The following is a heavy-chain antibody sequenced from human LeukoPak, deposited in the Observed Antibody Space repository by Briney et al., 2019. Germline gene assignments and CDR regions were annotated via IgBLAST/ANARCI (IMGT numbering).Heavy chain of an antibody. CDR2: INHSGST. D-gene: IGHD6-13*01. V-gene: IGHV4-34*01. Sequence: SETLSLTCAVYGGSFSGYYWSWIRQPPGKGLEWIGEINHSGSTNYNASFKSRVTISVDTSKKHFSLKLNSVTAADTAVYYCARGVQYSSSWYGGHGMDVWGQGTTVTVSS. CDR1: GGSFSGYY. J-gene: IGHJ6*02. CDR3: ARGVQYSSSWYGGHGMDV.